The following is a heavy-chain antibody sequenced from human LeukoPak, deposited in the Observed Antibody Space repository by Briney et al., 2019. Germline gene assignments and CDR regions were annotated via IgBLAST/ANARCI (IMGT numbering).Heavy chain of an antibody. J-gene: IGHJ4*02. Sequence: GESLRLSCAASGFAFSSFWMTWVRLAPGKGLEWVANIKYDGREKYYVDSVKGRFTISRDNARNSIYLQMNSLRVDDTAVYYCATLTVASSFDYWGQGALVTVSS. CDR3: ATLTVASSFDY. CDR1: GFAFSSFW. D-gene: IGHD6-19*01. CDR2: IKYDGREK. V-gene: IGHV3-7*01.